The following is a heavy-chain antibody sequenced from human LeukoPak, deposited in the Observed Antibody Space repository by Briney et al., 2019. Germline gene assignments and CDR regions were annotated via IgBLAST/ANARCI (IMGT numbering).Heavy chain of an antibody. CDR2: INPNSGGT. Sequence: ASVKVSCKASGYTFTGYYMHWVRQAPGQGLEWMGWINPNSGGTNYAQKFQGRVTMTRDTSISTAYMELSRLRSDDTAVYYCARGDRYYDTSGYRSFDHWGQGTLVTVSS. V-gene: IGHV1-2*02. D-gene: IGHD3-22*01. J-gene: IGHJ4*02. CDR3: ARGDRYYDTSGYRSFDH. CDR1: GYTFTGYY.